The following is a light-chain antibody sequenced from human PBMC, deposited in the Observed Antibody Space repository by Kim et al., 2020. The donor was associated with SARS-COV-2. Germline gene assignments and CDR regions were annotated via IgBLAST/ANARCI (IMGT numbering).Light chain of an antibody. Sequence: EIVLTQSPATLSLSPGERATLSCRASQSVSIYLAWYQQKPGQAPRLLIYDASIRATGIPARFSGSGSGTDFTLTISSLEPDDFALYFCQQRSNWPSITFGQGTRLEIK. V-gene: IGKV3-11*01. J-gene: IGKJ5*01. CDR1: QSVSIY. CDR3: QQRSNWPSIT. CDR2: DAS.